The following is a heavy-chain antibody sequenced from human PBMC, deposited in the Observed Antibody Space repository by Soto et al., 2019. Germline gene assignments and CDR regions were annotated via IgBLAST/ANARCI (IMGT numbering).Heavy chain of an antibody. CDR1: GGSISSSSYY. Sequence: SETLSLTCTVSGGSISSSSYYWGWIRQPPGKGLEWIGSIYYSGSTYYNPSLKSRVTISVDTSKNQFSLKLSSVTAADTAMYYCARDTGWGLGYWGQGTLVTVS. J-gene: IGHJ4*02. CDR3: ARDTGWGLGY. D-gene: IGHD6-19*01. CDR2: IYYSGST. V-gene: IGHV4-39*07.